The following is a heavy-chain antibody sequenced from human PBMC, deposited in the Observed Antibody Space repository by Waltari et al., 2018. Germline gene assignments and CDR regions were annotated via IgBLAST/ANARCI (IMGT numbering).Heavy chain of an antibody. Sequence: QVQLQQWGSGLLKPSDPLSLTSAVYGVSFSGYYWSWIRQPPGKVLEWIGEINHSGSTNYNPSLKSRVTISVDTSKNQFSLKLSSVTAADTAVYYCARKLVNYDILTGSPQTDYWGQGTLVTVSS. J-gene: IGHJ4*02. V-gene: IGHV4-34*01. CDR3: ARKLVNYDILTGSPQTDY. CDR1: GVSFSGYY. D-gene: IGHD3-9*01. CDR2: INHSGST.